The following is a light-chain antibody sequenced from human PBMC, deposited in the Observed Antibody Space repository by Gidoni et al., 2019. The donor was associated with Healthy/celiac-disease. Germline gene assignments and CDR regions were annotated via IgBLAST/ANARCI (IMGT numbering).Light chain of an antibody. Sequence: DIQMNQSPSSLSASVGDRVTITCRASQSISSYLNWYQQKPGKAPKLLIYAASSLQSGVPSRFSGSGSGTDFTLTISSLQPEDFATYYCQQSYSTPPYTFGQGTTLEIK. CDR3: QQSYSTPPYT. J-gene: IGKJ2*01. V-gene: IGKV1-39*01. CDR2: AAS. CDR1: QSISSY.